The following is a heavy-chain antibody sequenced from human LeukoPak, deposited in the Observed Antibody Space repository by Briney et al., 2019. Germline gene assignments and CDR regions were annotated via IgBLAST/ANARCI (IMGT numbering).Heavy chain of an antibody. CDR1: GFTFSSYA. CDR2: ISGSGEYI. V-gene: IGHV3-21*01. CDR3: ARGVGSNWFIYFQY. J-gene: IGHJ1*01. D-gene: IGHD6-13*01. Sequence: GGSLRLSCAASGFTFSSYAMNWVRQAPGKGLEWVSSISGSGEYIFYADSMKDRFTISRDNARNSLYLQVNSLRAEDTAVYYCARGVGSNWFIYFQYWGQGTVVTVSS.